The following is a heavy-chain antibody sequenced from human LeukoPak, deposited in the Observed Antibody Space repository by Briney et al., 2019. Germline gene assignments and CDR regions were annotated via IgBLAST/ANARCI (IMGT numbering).Heavy chain of an antibody. Sequence: GGSLRLSCAASGFTFTNYPIHWVRQAPGKGLDWVAFIRHDGNKKLYADSVKGRFTISRDNSKNTLYLYVNSLRPDDSAVYYCVKDNPLDYWGQGTLVIVSS. CDR3: VKDNPLDY. CDR1: GFTFTNYP. CDR2: IRHDGNKK. J-gene: IGHJ4*02. V-gene: IGHV3-30*02.